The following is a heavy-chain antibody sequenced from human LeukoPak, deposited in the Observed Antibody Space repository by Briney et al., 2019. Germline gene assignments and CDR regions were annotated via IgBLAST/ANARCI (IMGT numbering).Heavy chain of an antibody. D-gene: IGHD6-25*01. J-gene: IGHJ4*02. CDR1: GGSVSSANW. CDR3: AREGGFYRPLDY. CDR2: VHLDGRT. V-gene: IGHV4-4*02. Sequence: PSETLSLTCGVSGGSVSSANWWTWIRQPPGKGLEWIGEVHLDGRTNFNPSLKSRLTMSVDLSENHVSLKLTSVTAADTAVYYCAREGGFYRPLDYSGQGTLVTVSS.